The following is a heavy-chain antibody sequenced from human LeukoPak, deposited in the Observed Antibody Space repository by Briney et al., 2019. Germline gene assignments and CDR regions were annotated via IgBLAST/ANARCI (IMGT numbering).Heavy chain of an antibody. D-gene: IGHD6-13*01. J-gene: IGHJ5*02. CDR1: GGSITSGSYY. V-gene: IGHV4-39*07. CDR2: IYYSGST. CDR3: ARVMAAGRKELNWFDP. Sequence: SETLSLTCTVSGGSITSGSYYWGWIRQPPGKGLEWFGSIYYSGSTYYNPSLKSRITISVDTSKNQLSLKLTSVNAADTAMYYCARVMAAGRKELNWFDPWGQGTLVTVSS.